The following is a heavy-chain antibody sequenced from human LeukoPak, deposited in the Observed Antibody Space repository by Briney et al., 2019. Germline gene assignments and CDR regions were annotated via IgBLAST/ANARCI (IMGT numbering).Heavy chain of an antibody. CDR2: IYYSGST. CDR3: ARDRGVIVLFDY. D-gene: IGHD3-16*02. Sequence: PSETLSLTCTVSGGSISSSSYYWGWIRQPPGKGLEWIGSIYYSGSTYYNPSLKSRVTISVGTSKNQFSLKLSSVTAADTAVYYCARDRGVIVLFDYWGQGTLVTVSS. CDR1: GGSISSSSYY. J-gene: IGHJ4*02. V-gene: IGHV4-39*07.